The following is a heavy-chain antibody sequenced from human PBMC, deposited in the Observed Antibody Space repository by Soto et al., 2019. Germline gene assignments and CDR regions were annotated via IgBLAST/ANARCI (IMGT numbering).Heavy chain of an antibody. CDR2: IYYSGST. CDR3: AGLLWFGGEQIRTNWFDP. J-gene: IGHJ5*02. CDR1: GGSISSSSYY. Sequence: PSETMSLTCTVSGGSISSSSYYWGWIRQPPGKGLEWIGSIYYSGSTNYNPSLKSRVTISVDTSKNQFSLKLSSVTAADTAVYYCAGLLWFGGEQIRTNWFDPWGQGTLVTVSS. V-gene: IGHV4-39*07. D-gene: IGHD3-10*01.